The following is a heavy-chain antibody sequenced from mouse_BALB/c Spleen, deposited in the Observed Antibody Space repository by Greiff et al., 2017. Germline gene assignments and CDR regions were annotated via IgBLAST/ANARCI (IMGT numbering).Heavy chain of an antibody. D-gene: IGHD2-13*01. J-gene: IGHJ4*01. CDR3: ARKDYGDYGDAMDY. V-gene: IGHV2-2*02. Sequence: QVQLQQSGPGLVQPSQSLSISCTVSGFSLTSYGVHWVRQSPGKGLEWLGVIWSGGSTDYNAAFISRLSISKDNSKSQVFFKMNSLRANDTAIYYCARKDYGDYGDAMDYWGQGTSVTVSS. CDR2: IWSGGST. CDR1: GFSLTSYG.